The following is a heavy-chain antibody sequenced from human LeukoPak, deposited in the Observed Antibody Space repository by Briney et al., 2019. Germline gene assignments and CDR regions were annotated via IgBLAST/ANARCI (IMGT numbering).Heavy chain of an antibody. V-gene: IGHV3-7*01. J-gene: IGHJ6*02. CDR2: IKQDGSEK. CDR3: ARVMWLTNYGMDV. CDR1: GFTFSSYW. Sequence: GGSLRLSCAASGFTFSSYWMSWVRQAPGKGLEWVANIKQDGSEKYYVDSVKGRFTISRDNAKNSLYLQMNSQRAEDTAVYYCARVMWLTNYGMDVWGQGTTVTVSS. D-gene: IGHD5-12*01.